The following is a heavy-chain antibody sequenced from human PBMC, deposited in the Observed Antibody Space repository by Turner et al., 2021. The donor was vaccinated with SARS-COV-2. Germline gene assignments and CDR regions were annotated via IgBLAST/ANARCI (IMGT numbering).Heavy chain of an antibody. V-gene: IGHV3-30-3*01. D-gene: IGHD6-13*01. J-gene: IGHJ5*02. CDR1: AFTFSSYS. Sequence: VHLLESGGGLVQPGGSLRLSCAASAFTFSSYSMHWVRQAPGKGLEWVAVISYDGSYKYYADSVKGRFTISRDNSKNTLYLQMNSLRAEDTAVYYCARARNYSSSWYGVDVPFDPWGQGTLVTVSS. CDR3: ARARNYSSSWYGVDVPFDP. CDR2: ISYDGSYK.